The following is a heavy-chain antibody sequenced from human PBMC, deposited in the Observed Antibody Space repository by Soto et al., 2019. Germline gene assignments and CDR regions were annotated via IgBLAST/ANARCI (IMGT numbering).Heavy chain of an antibody. CDR2: IRQDGGER. CDR1: GFTFSSYW. Sequence: EVQLVESGGGLVQPGGSLRLSCAASGFTFSSYWMIWVRQAPEKGLEWVGNIRQDGGERHYVDSVKGRFTFSRDNAKNSLCLEVSSLGAEDTAVYYCARGGCSSTTCHRGDYWGQGTLVSVSS. J-gene: IGHJ4*02. D-gene: IGHD2-2*01. V-gene: IGHV3-7*03. CDR3: ARGGCSSTTCHRGDY.